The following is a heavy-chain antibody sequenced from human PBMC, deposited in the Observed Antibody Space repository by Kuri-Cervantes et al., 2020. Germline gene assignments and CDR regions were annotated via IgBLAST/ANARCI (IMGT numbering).Heavy chain of an antibody. D-gene: IGHD3-9*01. J-gene: IGHJ5*02. CDR2: ISAYNGNT. CDR1: GYTFTSYG. V-gene: IGHV1-18*01. Sequence: ASVKVSCKASGYTFTSYGISWVRQAPGQGLEWMGWISAYNGNTNYAQKLQGRVTMTTDTSTSTVYMELSSLRSDDTAVYYCARSRYYDILTGYYTHNWFDPWGQGTLVTVSS. CDR3: ARSRYYDILTGYYTHNWFDP.